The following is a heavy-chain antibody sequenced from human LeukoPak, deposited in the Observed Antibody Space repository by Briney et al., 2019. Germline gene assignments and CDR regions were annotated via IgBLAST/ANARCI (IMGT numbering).Heavy chain of an antibody. Sequence: GGSLRLSCAASGFTFSSYGMHWVRQAPGKGLEWVAVISYDGSNKYYADSVKGRFTISRDNSKNTQYLQMNSLRAEDTAVYYCAKGKTTLYYYGMDVWGQGTTVTVSS. J-gene: IGHJ6*02. V-gene: IGHV3-30*18. CDR3: AKGKTTLYYYGMDV. D-gene: IGHD1-7*01. CDR2: ISYDGSNK. CDR1: GFTFSSYG.